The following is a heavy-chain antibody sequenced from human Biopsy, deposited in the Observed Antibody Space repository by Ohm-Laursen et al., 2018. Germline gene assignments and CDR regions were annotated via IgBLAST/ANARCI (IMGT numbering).Heavy chain of an antibody. Sequence: GTLSLTWSVFGKTFSDYQWSWIRQPPGKGLEWIGQINQAGTTNYNPSLKIRVSISADASKYEFSLRLTSVTAADTAVYLCGNEVHGRDYWGLGARVTVSS. D-gene: IGHD2-15*01. V-gene: IGHV4-34*08. CDR1: GKTFSDYQ. CDR2: INQAGTT. CDR3: GNEVHGRDY. J-gene: IGHJ4*02.